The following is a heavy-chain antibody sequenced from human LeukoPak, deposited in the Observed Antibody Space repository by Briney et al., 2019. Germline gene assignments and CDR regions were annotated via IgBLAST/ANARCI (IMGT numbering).Heavy chain of an antibody. J-gene: IGHJ4*02. D-gene: IGHD6-13*01. V-gene: IGHV3-23*01. CDR3: AKHGYSSSWYYFDY. CDR1: GFTFSSYA. Sequence: GGSLRLSCAPSGFTFSSYAMSWVRQAPGKGLEWVSAISGSGGSTYYADSVKGRFTISRDNSKNTLYLQMNSLRAEDTAVYYCAKHGYSSSWYYFDYWGQGTLVTVSS. CDR2: ISGSGGST.